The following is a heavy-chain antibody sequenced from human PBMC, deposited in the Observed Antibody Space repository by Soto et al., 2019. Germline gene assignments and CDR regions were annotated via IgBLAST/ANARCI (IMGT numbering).Heavy chain of an antibody. CDR3: ARHSLALRKNNWFDP. D-gene: IGHD3-3*02. CDR2: IFYLGSS. J-gene: IGHJ5*02. Sequence: SETLSLTCTVSGDSIISSDFYWGWVRQPPGKGLEWIGSIFYLGSSYYNPSLKSRVTMSVDTSKNQFSLGLRSVTAADTALYFCARHSLALRKNNWFDPWGQGIMVTVSA. CDR1: GDSIISSDFY. V-gene: IGHV4-39*01.